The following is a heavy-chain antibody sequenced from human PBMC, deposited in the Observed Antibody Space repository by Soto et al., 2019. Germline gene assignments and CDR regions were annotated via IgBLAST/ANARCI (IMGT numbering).Heavy chain of an antibody. CDR1: GFTFSSYA. CDR2: ISGSGGST. J-gene: IGHJ3*02. Sequence: HPGGSLRLSCAASGFTFSSYAMSWVRQAPGKGLEWVSAISGSGGSTYYADSVKGRFTISRDNSKNTLYLQMNSLRAEDTAVYYCAKDLYCSGGSCARCGTSDAFDIWGQGTMVTVSS. CDR3: AKDLYCSGGSCARCGTSDAFDI. V-gene: IGHV3-23*01. D-gene: IGHD2-15*01.